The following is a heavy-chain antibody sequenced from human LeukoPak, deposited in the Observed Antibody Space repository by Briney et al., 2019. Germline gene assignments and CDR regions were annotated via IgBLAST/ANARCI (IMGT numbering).Heavy chain of an antibody. CDR3: ARGPDSGSHFAWFDP. J-gene: IGHJ5*02. D-gene: IGHD3-10*01. CDR2: INHSGNT. CDR1: GGSFSGFY. Sequence: SETLSLTCAVYGGSFSGFYWSWVRQPPGKGLERIGEINHSGNTHYNPSFKSRVTILVDTSRNQFSLKLTFVTAADAAVYYCARGPDSGSHFAWFDPWGQGTLVTVSS. V-gene: IGHV4-34*01.